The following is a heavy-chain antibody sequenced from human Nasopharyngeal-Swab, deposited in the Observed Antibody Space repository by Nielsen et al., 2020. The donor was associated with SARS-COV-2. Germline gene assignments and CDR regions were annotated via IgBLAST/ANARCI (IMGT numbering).Heavy chain of an antibody. CDR2: INHGGST. CDR1: GGSFSGYY. CDR3: ARGASYYYDI. D-gene: IGHD3-22*01. Sequence: SETLSLTCAVYGGSFSGYYWSWIRQPPGKGLEWIGEINHGGSTNYNPSLKSRVTISVDTSKNQFSLKLSSVTAADTAVYYCARGASYYYDIWGQGTLVTVSS. J-gene: IGHJ4*02. V-gene: IGHV4-34*01.